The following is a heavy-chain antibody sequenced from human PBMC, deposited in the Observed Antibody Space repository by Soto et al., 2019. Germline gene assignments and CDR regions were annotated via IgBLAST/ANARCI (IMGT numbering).Heavy chain of an antibody. J-gene: IGHJ6*02. D-gene: IGHD3-3*01. V-gene: IGHV4-31*03. CDR2: IYYSGST. Sequence: SETLSLTCTVSGGSISSGGYYWSWIRQHPGKGLEWTGYIYYSGSTYYNPSLKSRVTISVDTSKNQFSLKLSSVTAADTAVYYCARGNLRTYYDFWSGYSPSGMDVWGQGTTVTVSS. CDR1: GGSISSGGYY. CDR3: ARGNLRTYYDFWSGYSPSGMDV.